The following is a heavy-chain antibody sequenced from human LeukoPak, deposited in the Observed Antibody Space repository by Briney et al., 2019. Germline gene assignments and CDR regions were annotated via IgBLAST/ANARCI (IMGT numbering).Heavy chain of an antibody. CDR2: IIPIFGTA. CDR1: GGTFSSYA. J-gene: IGHJ5*02. D-gene: IGHD2-15*01. Sequence: ASVKVTCKASGGTFSSYAISWVRQAPGQGLEWMGGIIPIFGTANYAQKFQGRVTITADESTSTAYMELSSLRSEDTAVYYCAKSGSCYSCWFDPWGQGTLVTVSS. CDR3: AKSGSCYSCWFDP. V-gene: IGHV1-69*13.